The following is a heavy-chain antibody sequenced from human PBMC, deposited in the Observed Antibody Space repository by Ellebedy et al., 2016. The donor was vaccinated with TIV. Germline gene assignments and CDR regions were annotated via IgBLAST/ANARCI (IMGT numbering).Heavy chain of an antibody. J-gene: IGHJ6*02. CDR2: ISRSGANI. Sequence: GESLKISCAGSGFTLSDYYMSWVRQAPGKGLEWVSYISRSGANIYYAYSVKGRFTVARDNAKDSLYLQLNSLRDDDTAVYYCARAREPGYFAYYYYGMDVWGQGTTVTVSS. D-gene: IGHD3-9*01. V-gene: IGHV3-11*01. CDR3: ARAREPGYFAYYYYGMDV. CDR1: GFTLSDYY.